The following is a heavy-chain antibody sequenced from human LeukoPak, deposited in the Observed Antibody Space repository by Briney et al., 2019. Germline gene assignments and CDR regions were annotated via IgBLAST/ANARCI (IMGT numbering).Heavy chain of an antibody. V-gene: IGHV4-61*08. D-gene: IGHD1-1*01. J-gene: IGHJ4*02. CDR1: GGSISSVDYY. CDR2: IYYSGST. Sequence: PSQTLSLTCTVSGGSISSVDYYWSWIRQPPGKGLEWIGYIYYSGSTNYNPSLKSRVTISVDTSKNQFSLKLSSVTAADTAVYYCARASGTFDYWGQGTLVTVSS. CDR3: ARASGTFDY.